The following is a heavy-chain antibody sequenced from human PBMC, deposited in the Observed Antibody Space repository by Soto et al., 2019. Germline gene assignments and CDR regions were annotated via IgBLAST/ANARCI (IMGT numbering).Heavy chain of an antibody. CDR1: GFTLNNYW. V-gene: IGHV3-74*01. CDR3: ARGDIAAETFFYYYGMDL. CDR2: IKGDATST. Sequence: QLVESGGGLVQPGGSLRLSCAASGFTLNNYWMHWVRQAPGMGLVWVSRIKGDATSTSYADSVKGRFTISRDNARNTLYLQMNSLRAEDTALYYCARGDIAAETFFYYYGMDLWGQGTTVTVS. J-gene: IGHJ6*02. D-gene: IGHD6-13*01.